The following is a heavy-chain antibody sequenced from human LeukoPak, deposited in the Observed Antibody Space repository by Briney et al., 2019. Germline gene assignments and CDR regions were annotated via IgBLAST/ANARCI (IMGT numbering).Heavy chain of an antibody. CDR2: INPNSGGT. CDR1: GYTFTGYY. D-gene: IGHD3-22*01. CDR3: ARSTPQEYYYDSSGYNPGDA. V-gene: IGHV1-2*02. Sequence: ASVKVSCKASGYTFTGYYMHWVRQAPGQGLEWMGWINPNSGGTNYEQKFQGRVTMTRDTSISTAYMELSRLRSDDTAVYYCARSTPQEYYYDSSGYNPGDAWGQGTLVTVSS. J-gene: IGHJ5*02.